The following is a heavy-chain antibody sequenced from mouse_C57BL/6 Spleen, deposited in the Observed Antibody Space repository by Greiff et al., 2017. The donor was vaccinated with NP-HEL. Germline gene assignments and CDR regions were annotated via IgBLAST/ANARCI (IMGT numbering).Heavy chain of an antibody. CDR2: IYPGDGDT. CDR1: GYAFSSYW. D-gene: IGHD3-2*02. Sequence: QVQLQQSGAELVKPGASVKISCKASGYAFSSYWMNWVKQRPGKGLEWIGQIYPGDGDTNYNGKFKGKATLTADKSSSTAYMQLSSLTSEDSAVFFCARGGGTAQATFVYGGKGILVLVSA. V-gene: IGHV1-80*01. CDR3: ARGGGTAQATFVY. J-gene: IGHJ3*01.